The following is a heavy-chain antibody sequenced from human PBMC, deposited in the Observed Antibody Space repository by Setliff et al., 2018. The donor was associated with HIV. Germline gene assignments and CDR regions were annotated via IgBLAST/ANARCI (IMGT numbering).Heavy chain of an antibody. J-gene: IGHJ4*02. Sequence: PGGSLRLSCAASGFTFSSYRMNWVRQAPGKGLEWVSAISGSGGDTYYADSVKGRFVISREKSKSTLYLQMNSLRAEDTAVYYCAKKTAAYTSGSWLHYWGQGTLVTVSS. D-gene: IGHD3-10*01. V-gene: IGHV3-23*01. CDR1: GFTFSSYR. CDR3: AKKTAAYTSGSWLHY. CDR2: ISGSGGDT.